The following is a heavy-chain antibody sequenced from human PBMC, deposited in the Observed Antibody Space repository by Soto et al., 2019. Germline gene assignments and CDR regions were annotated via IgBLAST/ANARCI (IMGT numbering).Heavy chain of an antibody. V-gene: IGHV3-23*01. CDR1: RFTFRNYG. CDR3: AKRYGSGSYRDFNSYYGMDI. CDR2: ISPTGEQR. J-gene: IGHJ6*02. Sequence: WSLRLSCAASRFTFRNYGMSWVRQGPGKGLEWVSGISPTGEQRFYVDSVKGRFFISRDNSQNTLSLEMSNLRADDTAVYYCAKRYGSGSYRDFNSYYGMDIWGQGTSVTVSS. D-gene: IGHD3-10*01.